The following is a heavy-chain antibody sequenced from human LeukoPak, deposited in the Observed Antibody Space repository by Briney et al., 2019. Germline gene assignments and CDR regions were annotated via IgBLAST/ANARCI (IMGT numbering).Heavy chain of an antibody. CDR2: IIPIFGTA. J-gene: IGHJ6*03. D-gene: IGHD2-15*01. CDR1: GGTFSSYA. Sequence: ASVKVSCKASGGTFSSYAISWVRQAPGQGLEWMGGIIPIFGTANYAQKFQGRVTITADESTSTAYMELSSLRSEDTAVYYCARDVGYCSGGSCYPASYYYYMDVWGKGTTVTISS. CDR3: ARDVGYCSGGSCYPASYYYYMDV. V-gene: IGHV1-69*13.